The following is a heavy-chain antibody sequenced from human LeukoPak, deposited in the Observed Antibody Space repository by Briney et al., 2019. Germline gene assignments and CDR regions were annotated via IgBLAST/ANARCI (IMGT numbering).Heavy chain of an antibody. Sequence: SETLSLTCTVSGGSISSSSYYWGWIRQPPGKGLEWIGSIYYSGSTYYNPSLKSRVTISVDTSKNQFSLKLSSVTAADTAVYYCARGTTYYDFWSGYLKAYYYYYMDVWGKGTTVTVSS. CDR2: IYYSGST. CDR1: GGSISSSSYY. D-gene: IGHD3-3*01. J-gene: IGHJ6*03. V-gene: IGHV4-39*07. CDR3: ARGTTYYDFWSGYLKAYYYYYMDV.